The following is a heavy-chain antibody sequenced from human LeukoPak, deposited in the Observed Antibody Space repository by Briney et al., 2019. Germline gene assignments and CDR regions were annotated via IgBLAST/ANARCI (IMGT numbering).Heavy chain of an antibody. CDR1: GYTFTSYY. V-gene: IGHV1-46*01. J-gene: IGHJ4*02. Sequence: ASVKVSCKASGYTFTSYYMHWVRQAPGQGLEWMGIINPSGGSTSYAQKFQGRVTMTRDMSASTVYMELSSLRSEDTAVYYCARGPHWDPHFDYWGQGTLVTVSS. CDR2: INPSGGST. CDR3: ARGPHWDPHFDY. D-gene: IGHD7-27*01.